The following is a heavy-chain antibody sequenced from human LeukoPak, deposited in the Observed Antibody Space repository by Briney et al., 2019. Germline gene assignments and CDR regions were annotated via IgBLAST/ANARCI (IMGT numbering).Heavy chain of an antibody. J-gene: IGHJ4*02. V-gene: IGHV4-34*01. Sequence: PSETLSLTCAVYGGSFSGYYWSWIRQPPGKGLEWIGEINHSGSTNYNPSLKSRVTISVDTSKNQFSLKLSSVTAADTAVYYCAKGDDVEMYTSRWYTSFYWGQGILVTVSS. CDR2: INHSGST. CDR1: GGSFSGYY. D-gene: IGHD6-13*01. CDR3: AKGDDVEMYTSRWYTSFY.